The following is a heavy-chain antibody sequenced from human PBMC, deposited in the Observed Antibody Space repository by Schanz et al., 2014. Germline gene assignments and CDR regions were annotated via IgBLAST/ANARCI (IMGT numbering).Heavy chain of an antibody. CDR3: ARGIITMVRGGDVGAFDI. CDR2: IKQDGSEK. V-gene: IGHV3-7*01. Sequence: PGGSLRLSCAASGFIFSNSWMSWVRQAPGKGLEWVANIKQDGSEKYYVDSVKGRFTISRDNAKNSLYLQMNSLTAEDTAVYYCARGIITMVRGGDVGAFDIWGQGTMVTVSS. J-gene: IGHJ3*02. CDR1: GFIFSNSW. D-gene: IGHD3-10*01.